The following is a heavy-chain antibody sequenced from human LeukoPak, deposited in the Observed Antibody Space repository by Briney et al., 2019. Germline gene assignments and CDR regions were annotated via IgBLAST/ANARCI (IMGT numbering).Heavy chain of an antibody. CDR3: ARGLYYDFWSGYYTWFDP. V-gene: IGHV1-69*02. J-gene: IGHJ5*02. CDR2: IIPILGIA. D-gene: IGHD3-3*01. CDR1: GGTFSSYT. Sequence: ASVKVSCKASGGTFSSYTISWVRQAPGQGLEWMGRIIPILGIANYAQKLQGRVTITADKSTSTAYMELSSLRSEDTAVYYCARGLYYDFWSGYYTWFDPWGQGTLVTVSS.